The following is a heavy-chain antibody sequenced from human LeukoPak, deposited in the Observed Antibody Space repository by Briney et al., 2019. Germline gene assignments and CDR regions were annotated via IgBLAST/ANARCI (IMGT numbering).Heavy chain of an antibody. CDR2: ISYDGSNK. V-gene: IGHV3-30*18. CDR3: ANHDY. Sequence: GGSLRLSCAASGFTFSSYGMHWVRQAPGKGLEWVAVISYDGSNKYHADSVKGRFTISRDNAKNSLYLQMNSLRAEDTALYYCANHDYWGQGTLVTVSS. J-gene: IGHJ4*02. CDR1: GFTFSSYG.